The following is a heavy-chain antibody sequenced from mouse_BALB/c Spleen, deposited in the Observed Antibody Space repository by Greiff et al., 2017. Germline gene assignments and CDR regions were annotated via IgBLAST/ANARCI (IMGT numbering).Heavy chain of an antibody. V-gene: IGHV14-3*02. CDR2: IDPANGNT. CDR1: GFNIKDTY. J-gene: IGHJ4*01. CDR3: ARGWFVYAMDD. D-gene: IGHD1-1*02. Sequence: VQLQQSGAELVKPGASVKLSCTASGFNIKDTYMHWVKQRPEQGLEWIGRIDPANGNTKYDPKFQGKATITADTSSNTAYLQLSSLTSEDTAVYYCARGWFVYAMDDWGQGTSVTVSS.